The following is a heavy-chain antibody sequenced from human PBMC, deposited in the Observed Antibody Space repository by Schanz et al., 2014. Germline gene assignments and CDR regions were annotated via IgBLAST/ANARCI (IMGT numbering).Heavy chain of an antibody. CDR3: AKDQVSYGSGSYSDLDY. Sequence: VHLVESGGGVVQPGRSLRLSCTGSRFTISRNPIHWVRQAPGKGLERVSAISGSGASTYYADSVKGRFTISRDNSKNTLYLQMNSLRGEDTAVYYCAKDQVSYGSGSYSDLDYWGQGTLATVSA. D-gene: IGHD3-10*01. CDR2: ISGSGAST. V-gene: IGHV3-23*04. J-gene: IGHJ4*02. CDR1: RFTISRNP.